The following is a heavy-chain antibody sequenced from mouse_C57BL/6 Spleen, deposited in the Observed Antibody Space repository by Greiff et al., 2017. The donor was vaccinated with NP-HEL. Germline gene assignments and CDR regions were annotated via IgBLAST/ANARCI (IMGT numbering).Heavy chain of an antibody. CDR1: GYTFTSYW. CDR2: INPSNGGT. D-gene: IGHD2-2*01. J-gene: IGHJ3*01. Sequence: QVQLQQPGTELVKPGASVKLSCKASGYTFTSYWMHWVKQRPGQGLEWIGNINPSNGGTNYNEKFKSKATLTGDKSSSTAYMQLSSLTSEDSAVYYCARGGYGYDCEARFAYWGQGTLVTVSA. V-gene: IGHV1-53*01. CDR3: ARGGYGYDCEARFAY.